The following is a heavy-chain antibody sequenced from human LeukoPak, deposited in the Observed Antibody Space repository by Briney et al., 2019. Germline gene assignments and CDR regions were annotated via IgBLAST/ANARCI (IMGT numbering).Heavy chain of an antibody. Sequence: SQTLSLPCTVSNGSISSSSYYWGWIRQPPGKGLEWIGSIYYSGSTNYNASLRSRVTISIDTSKNQFSLKVSSVTAADTAVYYCARHASYASGRSWPDYWGQGTLVTVSS. J-gene: IGHJ4*02. CDR2: IYYSGST. V-gene: IGHV4-39*01. CDR3: ARHASYASGRSWPDY. D-gene: IGHD3-10*01. CDR1: NGSISSSSYY.